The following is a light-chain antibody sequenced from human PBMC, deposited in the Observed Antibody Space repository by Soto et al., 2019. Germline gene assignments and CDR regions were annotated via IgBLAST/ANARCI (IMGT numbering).Light chain of an antibody. Sequence: QPVLTQPPSVSGAPGQRVTISCTGSSSNIGSGYDVHWYQQFPGTAPKLLIYGNSNRPSGVPDRFSGSQSGTSASLAITGLQAEDEADYYCQSYDSSLSGYVFGTGTQLTVL. CDR2: GNS. V-gene: IGLV1-40*01. CDR3: QSYDSSLSGYV. J-gene: IGLJ1*01. CDR1: SSNIGSGYD.